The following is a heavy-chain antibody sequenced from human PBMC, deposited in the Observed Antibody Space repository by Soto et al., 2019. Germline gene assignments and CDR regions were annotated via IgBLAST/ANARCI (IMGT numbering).Heavy chain of an antibody. CDR2: IDWDDDK. J-gene: IGHJ6*02. V-gene: IGHV2-70*01. D-gene: IGHD6-13*01. CDR1: GFSLSTSGMC. CDR3: ARSRTYSSRHYYYYGMDV. Sequence: SGPTLVNLTQTLTLTCTFSGFSLSTSGMCVSWIRQPPGKALEWLALIDWDDDKYYSTSLKTRLTISKDTSKNQVVLTMTNMDPVDTATYYCARSRTYSSRHYYYYGMDVWGQGTTVTVSS.